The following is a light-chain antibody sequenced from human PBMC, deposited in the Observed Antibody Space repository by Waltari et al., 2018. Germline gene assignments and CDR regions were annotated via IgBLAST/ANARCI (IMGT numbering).Light chain of an antibody. CDR3: QQYNNWPPYT. V-gene: IGKV3D-15*01. CDR1: QSVRSS. J-gene: IGKJ2*01. CDR2: GAS. Sequence: EVVMTQSPATLAVSPGERATLSCRASQSVRSSLAWYQQKPGQAPRLLLYGASTRATGIPDRFSGSRSGTEFTLTISSLQSEDFAIYYCQQYNNWPPYTFGQGTKLEIK.